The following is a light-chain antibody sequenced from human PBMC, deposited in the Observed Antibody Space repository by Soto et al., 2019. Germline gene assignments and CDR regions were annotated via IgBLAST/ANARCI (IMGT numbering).Light chain of an antibody. Sequence: EIVMTQSPATLSVSPGGRATLSCRASKSVSSNLAWYQQKLGQAPRLLIYGASTRATGIPARFSGSGSGTEFTLTISSLQSEDFAVYYCQQYNNWPPWTFGQGTKVEIK. V-gene: IGKV3-15*01. CDR1: KSVSSN. J-gene: IGKJ1*01. CDR3: QQYNNWPPWT. CDR2: GAS.